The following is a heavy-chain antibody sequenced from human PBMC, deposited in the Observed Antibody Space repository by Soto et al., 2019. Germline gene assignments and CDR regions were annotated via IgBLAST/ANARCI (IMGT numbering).Heavy chain of an antibody. CDR1: GFSLSTSGMC. V-gene: IGHV2-70*01. Sequence: SGPTLVNPTQTLTLTCTFSGFSLSTSGMCVSWIRQPPGKALEWLALIDWDDDKYYSTSLKTRLTISKDTSKNQVVLTMTNMDPVDTATYYCARIQGIAAAGTTPQYYYYGMDVWGQGTTVTVSS. CDR3: ARIQGIAAAGTTPQYYYYGMDV. CDR2: IDWDDDK. D-gene: IGHD6-13*01. J-gene: IGHJ6*02.